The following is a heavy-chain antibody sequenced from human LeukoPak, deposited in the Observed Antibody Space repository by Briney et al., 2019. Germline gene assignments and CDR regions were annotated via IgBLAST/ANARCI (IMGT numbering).Heavy chain of an antibody. D-gene: IGHD1-1*01. CDR1: GFTFSSHG. CDR2: IRYDGSNK. Sequence: PGGSLRLSCAASGFTFSSHGMHWVRQAPGKGLEWVAFIRYDGSNKYFANYVKGRFTISRDNSKNTLYLQINSLRAEDTAVYYCAKDLAQHPNGNLYYYYYMGVWGKGTTVTVSS. V-gene: IGHV3-30*02. CDR3: AKDLAQHPNGNLYYYYYMGV. J-gene: IGHJ6*03.